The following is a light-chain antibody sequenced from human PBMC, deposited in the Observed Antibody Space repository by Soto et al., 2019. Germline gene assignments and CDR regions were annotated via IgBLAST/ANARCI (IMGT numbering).Light chain of an antibody. CDR2: SNN. J-gene: IGLJ1*01. CDR3: AAWDDSLTSYV. CDR1: SSNIGSNT. Sequence: QSVLTQPPSASGTPGQRVTISCSGSSSNIGSNTVNWYQQLPGTAPKLLIYSNNQRPSGVPDRFSGSKSGTSASLAISGLQSEDDADYYCAAWDDSLTSYVFGTGTKLTVL. V-gene: IGLV1-44*01.